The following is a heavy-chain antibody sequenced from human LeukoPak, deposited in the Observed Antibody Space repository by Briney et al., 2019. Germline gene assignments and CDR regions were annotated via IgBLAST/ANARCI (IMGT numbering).Heavy chain of an antibody. J-gene: IGHJ5*02. CDR2: IYYSGTT. Sequence: SETLSLTCTVSGGSISSSDYYWGWIRQPPGKGLEWIGRIYYSGTTYYNPSLKSRVTMSVDTSKNQSSLKLSSVTAADTAVYYCARDVYSNYAWFDPWGQGTLVTVSS. D-gene: IGHD4-11*01. CDR3: ARDVYSNYAWFDP. V-gene: IGHV4-39*07. CDR1: GGSISSSDYY.